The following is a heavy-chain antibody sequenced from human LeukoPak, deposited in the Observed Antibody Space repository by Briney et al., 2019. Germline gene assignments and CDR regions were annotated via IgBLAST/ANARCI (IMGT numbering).Heavy chain of an antibody. CDR3: ARDRLSSNWYAERDY. V-gene: IGHV4-34*01. D-gene: IGHD6-13*01. J-gene: IGHJ4*02. CDR1: GGSFSGYY. Sequence: SETLSLTCGVYGGSFSGYYWSWIRQPPGKGLEWIGEINHRGSTNYNPSLNSRVIMSVDTSKNQFSLNLRFVTAADTAVYYCARDRLSSNWYAERDYWGQGRLVTVSS. CDR2: INHRGST.